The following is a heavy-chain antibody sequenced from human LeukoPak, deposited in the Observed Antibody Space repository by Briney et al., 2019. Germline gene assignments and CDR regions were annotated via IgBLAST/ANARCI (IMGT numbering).Heavy chain of an antibody. V-gene: IGHV4-59*01. Sequence: PSETLSLTCTLSGGSISSYYWSWIRQPPRKGLEWIGHIYYSGSTNYNPSLKSRVTISVDTSKNQFSLKLSSVTAADTAVYYCARDRPTISYYYGSGSYGAIWFDPWGQGTLVTVSS. D-gene: IGHD3-10*01. J-gene: IGHJ5*02. CDR1: GGSISSYY. CDR2: IYYSGST. CDR3: ARDRPTISYYYGSGSYGAIWFDP.